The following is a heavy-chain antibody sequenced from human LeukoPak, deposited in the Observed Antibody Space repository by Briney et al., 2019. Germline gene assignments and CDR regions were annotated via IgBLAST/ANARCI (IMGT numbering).Heavy chain of an antibody. V-gene: IGHV1-2*02. Sequence: GASVKVSCKASGYTFTGYYIHWVRQAPGQGLEWMGWINPNSGGTSYAQKFQGRVTVTRDTSVSTAYMELSSLRSDDTAVYYCARREIRTAHDLDYWGQGTLVTVSS. D-gene: IGHD1/OR15-1a*01. CDR1: GYTFTGYY. J-gene: IGHJ4*02. CDR3: ARREIRTAHDLDY. CDR2: INPNSGGT.